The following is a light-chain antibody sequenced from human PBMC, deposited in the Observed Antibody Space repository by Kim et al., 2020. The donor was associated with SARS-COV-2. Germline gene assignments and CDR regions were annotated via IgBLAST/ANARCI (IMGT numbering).Light chain of an antibody. CDR3: SSFATSRDVL. J-gene: IGLJ2*01. CDR2: DVS. CDR1: SSDIGGYNY. Sequence: GQSITSSCTGTSSDIGGYNYVSWYQQHPGKAPKLMIYDVSQRPSGVSNRFSGSKSGNTASLTISGLQAEDEADYYCSSFATSRDVLFGGGTQLTVL. V-gene: IGLV2-14*04.